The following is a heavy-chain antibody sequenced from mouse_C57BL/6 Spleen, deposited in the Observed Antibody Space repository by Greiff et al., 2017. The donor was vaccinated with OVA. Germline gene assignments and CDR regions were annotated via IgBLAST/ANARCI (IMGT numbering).Heavy chain of an antibody. CDR1: GYTFTSYG. J-gene: IGHJ3*01. CDR2: IYPRSGNT. CDR3: ARGNDYDGFAY. Sequence: QVHVKQSGAELARPGASVKLSCKASGYTFTSYGISWVKQRTGQGLEWIGEIYPRSGNTYYNEKFKGKATLTADKSSSTAYMELRSLTSEDSAVYFCARGNDYDGFAYWGQGTLVTVSA. V-gene: IGHV1-81*01. D-gene: IGHD2-4*01.